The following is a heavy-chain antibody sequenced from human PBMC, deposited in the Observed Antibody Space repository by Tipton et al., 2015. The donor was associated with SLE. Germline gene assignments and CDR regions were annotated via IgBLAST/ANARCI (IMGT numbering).Heavy chain of an antibody. CDR3: ATGYGGSYSYYYYMDV. CDR2: IYTSGST. CDR1: GGSISSGSYY. D-gene: IGHD1-26*01. Sequence: TLSLTCTVSGGSISSGSYYWSWIRQPAGKGLEWIGRIYTSGSTNYNPSLKSRVTISVDTSKNQFSLELSSVTAADTAVYYCATGYGGSYSYYYYMDVWGKGTTVTV. J-gene: IGHJ6*03. V-gene: IGHV4-61*02.